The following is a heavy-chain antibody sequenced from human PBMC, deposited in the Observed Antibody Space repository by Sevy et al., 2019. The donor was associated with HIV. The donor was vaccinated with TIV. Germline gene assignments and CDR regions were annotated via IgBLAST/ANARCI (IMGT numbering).Heavy chain of an antibody. V-gene: IGHV3-7*03. J-gene: IGHJ4*02. CDR3: ARDYSGSYYYSRYYFDY. Sequence: GESLRISCAASGFTFSSYWMSRVRQAPGKGLEWVANIKQDGSEKYYVDSVKGRFTISRDNAKNSLYLQMNSLRAEDTAVYYCARDYSGSYYYSRYYFDYWGQGTLVTVSS. D-gene: IGHD1-26*01. CDR2: IKQDGSEK. CDR1: GFTFSSYW.